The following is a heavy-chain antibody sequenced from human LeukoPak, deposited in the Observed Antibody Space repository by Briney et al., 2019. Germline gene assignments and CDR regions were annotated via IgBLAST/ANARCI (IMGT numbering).Heavy chain of an antibody. J-gene: IGHJ6*02. D-gene: IGHD6-13*01. Sequence: ASVKVSCKASGYTFTSYGISWVRQAPGQGLEWMGWISAYNGNTNYAQKLQGKVTITRDTSASTAYMELSSLRSEDTAVYYCARKQQQIPLYGMDVWGQGTTVTVS. CDR1: GYTFTSYG. CDR3: ARKQQQIPLYGMDV. V-gene: IGHV1-18*01. CDR2: ISAYNGNT.